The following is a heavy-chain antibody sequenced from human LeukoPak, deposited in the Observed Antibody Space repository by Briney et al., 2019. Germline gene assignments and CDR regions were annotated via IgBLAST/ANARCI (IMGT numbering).Heavy chain of an antibody. CDR3: ARGDDSGYYDYFDY. D-gene: IGHD3-22*01. CDR1: GFTVSSNY. CDR2: IYSGGST. Sequence: GGSLRLSCAASGFTVSSNYMSWVRQAPGKGLEWVSVIYSGGSTYYADSVKGRFTISRDNSKNTLYLQMNSLRAEDTAMYYCARGDDSGYYDYFDYWGQGALVTVSS. V-gene: IGHV3-53*01. J-gene: IGHJ4*02.